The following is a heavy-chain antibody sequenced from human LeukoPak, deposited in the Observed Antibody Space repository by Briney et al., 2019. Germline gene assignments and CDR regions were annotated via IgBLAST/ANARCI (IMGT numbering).Heavy chain of an antibody. CDR1: GGSISGYY. Sequence: PSQTLSLTCTVSGGSISGYYWSWIRQPPGKGLEWIGYIYYSGSTNYNPSLKSRVTISVDTSKNQFSLKLSSVTAADTAVYYCARARIVVVVAATRNYYYYYMDVWGKGTTVTVSS. CDR3: ARARIVVVVAATRNYYYYYMDV. J-gene: IGHJ6*03. D-gene: IGHD2-15*01. V-gene: IGHV4-59*01. CDR2: IYYSGST.